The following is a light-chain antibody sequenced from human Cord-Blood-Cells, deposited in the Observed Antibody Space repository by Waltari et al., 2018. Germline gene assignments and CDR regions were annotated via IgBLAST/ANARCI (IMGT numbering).Light chain of an antibody. CDR2: AAS. Sequence: DIKMTQSPSSLPASVGDKVTITCRASQSISSYLNWYQQKPGKAPKLLIYAASSLQSGVPSRFSGSGSGTDFTLTISSLQPEDFATYYCQQSYSTPCTFGQGTKLEIK. V-gene: IGKV1-39*01. CDR3: QQSYSTPCT. J-gene: IGKJ2*02. CDR1: QSISSY.